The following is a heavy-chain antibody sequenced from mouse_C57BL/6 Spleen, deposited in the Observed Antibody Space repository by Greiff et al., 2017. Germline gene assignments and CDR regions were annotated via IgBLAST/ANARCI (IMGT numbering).Heavy chain of an antibody. D-gene: IGHD2-4*01. CDR2: IDPSDSYT. V-gene: IGHV1-69*01. J-gene: IGHJ3*01. CDR3: ARNDYGGGFAD. CDR1: GYTFTSYW. Sequence: VKLQQSGAALVLPGASVQLSCKASGYTFTSYWMHWVKQRPGQGLEWIGEIDPSDSYTNYNQKFKGKSTLTVDKSSSTAYMQLSSLTCEDSAVYYGARNDYGGGFADWGQGSLVTGS.